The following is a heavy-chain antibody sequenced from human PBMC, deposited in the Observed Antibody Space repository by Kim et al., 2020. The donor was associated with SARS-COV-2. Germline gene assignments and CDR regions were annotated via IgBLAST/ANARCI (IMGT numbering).Heavy chain of an antibody. CDR3: AKGLQWLAINSYYFDY. V-gene: IGHV3-43*02. J-gene: IGHJ4*02. CDR2: ISGDGGST. D-gene: IGHD6-19*01. CDR1: GFTFDDYA. Sequence: GGSLRLSCAASGFTFDDYAMHWVRQAPGKGLEWVSLISGDGGSTYYADSVKGRFTISRDNSKNSLYLQMNSLRTEDTALYYCAKGLQWLAINSYYFDYWGQGTLVTVSS.